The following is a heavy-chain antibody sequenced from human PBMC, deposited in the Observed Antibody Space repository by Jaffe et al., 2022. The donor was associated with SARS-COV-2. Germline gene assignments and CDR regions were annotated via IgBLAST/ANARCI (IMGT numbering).Heavy chain of an antibody. CDR2: IKQDGSEK. Sequence: EVQLVESGGGLVQPGGSLRLSCAASGFTFSSYWMSWVRQAPGKGLEWVANIKQDGSEKYYVDSVKGRFTISRDNAKNSLYLQMNSLRAEDTAVYYCAREAPTVVTHYDYWGQGTLVTVSS. V-gene: IGHV3-7*01. CDR3: AREAPTVVTHYDY. D-gene: IGHD4-17*01. J-gene: IGHJ4*02. CDR1: GFTFSSYW.